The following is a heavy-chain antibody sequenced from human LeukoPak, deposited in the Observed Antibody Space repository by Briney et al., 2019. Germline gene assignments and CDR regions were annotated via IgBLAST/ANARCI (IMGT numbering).Heavy chain of an antibody. CDR1: GFTFSSYG. V-gene: IGHV3-33*06. CDR2: IWYDGSNK. D-gene: IGHD4-17*01. CDR3: AKDRDGDSDY. Sequence: GGSLRLSCAASGFTFSSYGMHWVRQAPGKGLEWVAVIWYDGSNKDYAVSVKGRFTISRDNSKNTLYLQMNSLRAEDTAVYYCAKDRDGDSDYWGQGTLVTVSS. J-gene: IGHJ4*02.